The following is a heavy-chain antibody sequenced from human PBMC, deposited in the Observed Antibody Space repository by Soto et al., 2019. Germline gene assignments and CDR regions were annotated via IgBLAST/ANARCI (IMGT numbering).Heavy chain of an antibody. D-gene: IGHD2-8*01. CDR3: ASSSTDGYYFDY. Sequence: TLSLTCAVSGGSISSSNWWSWVRQPPGKGLEWIGEIYHSGSTNYNPSLKSRVIISVDKSKNQFSLKLSSVTAADTAVYYCASSSTDGYYFDYWGQGTLVTVSS. V-gene: IGHV4-4*02. CDR2: IYHSGST. J-gene: IGHJ4*02. CDR1: GGSISSSNW.